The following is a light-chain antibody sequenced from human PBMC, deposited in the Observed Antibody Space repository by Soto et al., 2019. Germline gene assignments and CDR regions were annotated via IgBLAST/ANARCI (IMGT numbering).Light chain of an antibody. CDR1: QSVSSN. V-gene: IGKV3-15*01. Sequence: EIVMTQSPATLSVSPGERATLSCRASQSVSSNLAWYQHKPGQAPRLLIYGASTRATGIPARFSGSGSGTEFTLTIGSLQSEDFAVYYCQQYNKFPSLTFGGGTKVEIK. J-gene: IGKJ4*01. CDR2: GAS. CDR3: QQYNKFPSLT.